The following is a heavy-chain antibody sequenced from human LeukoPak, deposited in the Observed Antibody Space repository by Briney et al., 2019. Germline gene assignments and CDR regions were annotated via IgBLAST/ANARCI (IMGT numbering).Heavy chain of an antibody. CDR1: GYTLTELS. Sequence: ASVKVSCKVSGYTLTELSMHWVRQAPGKGLEWMGGFDPEDGETIYAQKFQGRVTMTEDTSTDTAYMELSSLRSEDTALYYCATGQPYGDYVFDYWGQGTLVTVSS. CDR3: ATGQPYGDYVFDY. CDR2: FDPEDGET. J-gene: IGHJ4*02. D-gene: IGHD4-17*01. V-gene: IGHV1-24*01.